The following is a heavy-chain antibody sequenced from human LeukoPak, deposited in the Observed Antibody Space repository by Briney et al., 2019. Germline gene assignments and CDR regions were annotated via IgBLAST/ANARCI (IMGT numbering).Heavy chain of an antibody. CDR2: IIPIFGTA. CDR3: ARDKSIAAAESWGYY. Sequence: SVKVSCKASGGTFSSYAISWVRQAPGQGVEWMGGIIPIFGTANYAQKFQGRVTITADESTRTAYMELSSLRSDDTAVYYCARDKSIAAAESWGYYWGQGTLVTVSS. V-gene: IGHV1-69*01. J-gene: IGHJ4*02. D-gene: IGHD6-13*01. CDR1: GGTFSSYA.